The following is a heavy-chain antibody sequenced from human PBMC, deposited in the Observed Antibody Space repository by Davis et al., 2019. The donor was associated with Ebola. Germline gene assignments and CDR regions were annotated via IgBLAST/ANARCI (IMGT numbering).Heavy chain of an antibody. CDR3: ATYDFTSMDV. CDR1: GGSFSGYY. V-gene: IGHV4-59*12. CDR2: IYYSGST. J-gene: IGHJ6*02. Sequence: MPGGSLRLSCAVYGGSFSGYYWSWIRQPPGKGLEWIGYIYYSGSTNYNPSLKSRVSISVDTSKNQFSLKLSSVTAADTAVYYCATYDFTSMDVWGQGTTVTVSS. D-gene: IGHD3-3*01.